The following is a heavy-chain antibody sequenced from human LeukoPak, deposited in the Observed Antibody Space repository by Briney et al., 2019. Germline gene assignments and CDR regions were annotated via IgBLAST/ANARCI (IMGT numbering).Heavy chain of an antibody. J-gene: IGHJ6*03. D-gene: IGHD3-9*01. Sequence: GGSLRLSCAASGFTFSSYSTNWVRQAPGKGLEWVSFISTSSSYIYYADSVKGRFTISRDNAKNSLSLQMNSLKAEDTAVYYCARDHDWDYMDVWGKGTTVTVSS. CDR3: ARDHDWDYMDV. CDR2: ISTSSSYI. CDR1: GFTFSSYS. V-gene: IGHV3-21*01.